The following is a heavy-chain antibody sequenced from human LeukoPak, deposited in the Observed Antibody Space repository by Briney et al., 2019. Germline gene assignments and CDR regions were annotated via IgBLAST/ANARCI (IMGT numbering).Heavy chain of an antibody. Sequence: PSETLSLTCTVSDGSITNYDWSWIRQPAGKGLEWIGRIYTSGSTNYNPSLKSRVTMSVDTSKNQFSLKLSSVTAADTAVYYCARAASGSGLYYYYYYMDVWGKGTTVTVSS. V-gene: IGHV4-4*07. J-gene: IGHJ6*03. D-gene: IGHD3-3*01. CDR2: IYTSGST. CDR3: ARAASGSGLYYYYYYMDV. CDR1: DGSITNYD.